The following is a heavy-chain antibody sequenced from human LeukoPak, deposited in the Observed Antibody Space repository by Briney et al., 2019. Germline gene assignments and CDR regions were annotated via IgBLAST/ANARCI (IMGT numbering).Heavy chain of an antibody. Sequence: GGSLRLSCAASGFTFSSYAMSWVRQAPGKGLECISGFSGSGGSTYYADSVKGRFTISRDNSKNTLYLQMNSLRAEDTAVYYCARWGVGDYWGQGTLVTVSS. CDR1: GFTFSSYA. CDR2: FSGSGGST. D-gene: IGHD1-26*01. V-gene: IGHV3-23*01. J-gene: IGHJ4*02. CDR3: ARWGVGDY.